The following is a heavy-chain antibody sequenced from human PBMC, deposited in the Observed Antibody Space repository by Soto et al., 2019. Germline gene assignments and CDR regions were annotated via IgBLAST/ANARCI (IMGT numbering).Heavy chain of an antibody. CDR2: IWYDGSNK. CDR3: ARDRD. V-gene: IGHV3-33*01. CDR1: GFTFSSYG. D-gene: IGHD3-10*01. Sequence: QVQLVESGGGVVQPGRSLRLSCAASGFTFSSYGMHWVRQAPGKGLEWVAGIWYDGSNKYYADSVKGRFTISRDNSKNTLYLQMNSLRAEDTAVYYCARDRDWGQGTLVTVSS. J-gene: IGHJ4*02.